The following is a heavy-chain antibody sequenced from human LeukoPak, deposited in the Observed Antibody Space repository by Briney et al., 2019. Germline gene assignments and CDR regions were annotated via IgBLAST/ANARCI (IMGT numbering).Heavy chain of an antibody. V-gene: IGHV4-59*01. CDR3: ALAGNYYGGSGRAIDY. J-gene: IGHJ4*02. Sequence: PSETLSLTCIVSGGFISSYYWSWIRQSPGKGLEWIGYIYYSGDTNYNPSLKSRVTISRDMSKNQFSLKLSSVTAADTAVYYCALAGNYYGGSGRAIDYWGQGALVSVSS. D-gene: IGHD3-22*01. CDR2: IYYSGDT. CDR1: GGFISSYY.